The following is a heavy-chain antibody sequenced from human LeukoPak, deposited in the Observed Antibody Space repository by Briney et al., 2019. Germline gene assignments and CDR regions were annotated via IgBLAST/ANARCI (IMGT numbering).Heavy chain of an antibody. Sequence: GESLKISCKGSGDSFTSYWIGWVRQMPGKGLEWMGIIYPGDSDTRYSPSFQGQVTISADKSISTAYLQWSSLKASDTAMYYCARASAPGGVVDAFDIWGQGTMVTVSS. D-gene: IGHD2-15*01. CDR1: GDSFTSYW. J-gene: IGHJ3*02. V-gene: IGHV5-51*01. CDR3: ARASAPGGVVDAFDI. CDR2: IYPGDSDT.